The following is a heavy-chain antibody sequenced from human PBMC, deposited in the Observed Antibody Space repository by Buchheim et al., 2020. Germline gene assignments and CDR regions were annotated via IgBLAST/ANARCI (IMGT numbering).Heavy chain of an antibody. J-gene: IGHJ4*02. CDR1: GFTFRKYA. D-gene: IGHD3-10*01. Sequence: EVQVLESGGGLEQPGGSLRLSCAASGFTFRKYAMSWVRQAPGKGLEWVSSISGSADKTYYADSVKGRFTISRDNSKNTPYLQMNSLRAEDTAVYYCAKDLYYGSGNYFPFDYWGQGAL. CDR3: AKDLYYGSGNYFPFDY. V-gene: IGHV3-23*01. CDR2: ISGSADKT.